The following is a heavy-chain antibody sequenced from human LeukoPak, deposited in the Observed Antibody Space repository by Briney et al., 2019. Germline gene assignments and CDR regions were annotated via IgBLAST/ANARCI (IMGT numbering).Heavy chain of an antibody. CDR3: AKKGLIGCQRGVRAFDI. J-gene: IGHJ3*02. V-gene: IGHV4-34*01. CDR1: GGSFSGYY. Sequence: SETLSLTCAVYGGSFSGYYWSWIRQPPGKGLEWIGEINDSGSTNYSPSLSLKSRVTMSVDTSKNQFSLKLSSVTAADTAVYYCAKKGLIGCQRGVRAFDIWGQGTMVTVSS. D-gene: IGHD2-2*01. CDR2: INDSGST.